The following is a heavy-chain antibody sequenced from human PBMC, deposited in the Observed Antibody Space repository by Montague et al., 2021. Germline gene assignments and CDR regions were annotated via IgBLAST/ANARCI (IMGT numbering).Heavy chain of an antibody. CDR2: LYDSGDT. Sequence: SETLSLTCIVSSGSISSFSWAWIRQAPGKALEWIGHLYDSGDTYYNPSLHSRLTFSLDTSRNQFFLRLTSVTAADTAVYYCARDRRGGTYFDYWGQGTLVTVSS. D-gene: IGHD2-15*01. CDR3: ARDRRGGTYFDY. J-gene: IGHJ4*02. V-gene: IGHV4-59*01. CDR1: SGSISSFS.